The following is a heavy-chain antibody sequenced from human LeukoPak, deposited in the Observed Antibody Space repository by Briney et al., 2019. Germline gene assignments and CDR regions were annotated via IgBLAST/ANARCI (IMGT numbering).Heavy chain of an antibody. D-gene: IGHD3-10*01. J-gene: IGHJ4*02. CDR3: AKDPLNYYYGSGGYGIH. Sequence: PGGSLRLSCAASGFTFSSYAMSWVRQAPGKGLEWVSAISGSGGSTYYADSVKGRFTISRDNSKNTLYLQMNSLRAEDTAVYYCAKDPLNYYYGSGGYGIHWGQGTLVTVSS. V-gene: IGHV3-23*01. CDR2: ISGSGGST. CDR1: GFTFSSYA.